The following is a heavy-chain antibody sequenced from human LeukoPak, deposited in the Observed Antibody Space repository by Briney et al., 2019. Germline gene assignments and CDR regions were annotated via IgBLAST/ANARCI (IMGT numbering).Heavy chain of an antibody. Sequence: SETLSLTCAVYGGSFSGYYWSWIRQPPGKGLEWIGEINHSGSTNYNPSLKSRVTISVDTSKNQFSLKLSSETAADTAVYYCARGRGRYYGSGSSTGWFDPWGQGTLVTVSS. CDR3: ARGRGRYYGSGSSTGWFDP. D-gene: IGHD3-10*01. CDR1: GGSFSGYY. CDR2: INHSGST. V-gene: IGHV4-34*01. J-gene: IGHJ5*02.